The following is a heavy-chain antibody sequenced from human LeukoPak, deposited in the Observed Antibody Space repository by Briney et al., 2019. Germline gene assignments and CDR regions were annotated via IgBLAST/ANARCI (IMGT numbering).Heavy chain of an antibody. D-gene: IGHD5-24*01. CDR1: GFTFSSYA. CDR2: ISYDGSNK. Sequence: PWGSLRLSCAASGFTFSSYAMHWVRQAPGKGLEWVAVISYDGSNKYYADSVKGRFTISRDNSKNTLYLQMNSLRAEDTAVYYCARDGERWLQLSYYFDYWGQGTLVTVSS. CDR3: ARDGERWLQLSYYFDY. J-gene: IGHJ4*02. V-gene: IGHV3-30*01.